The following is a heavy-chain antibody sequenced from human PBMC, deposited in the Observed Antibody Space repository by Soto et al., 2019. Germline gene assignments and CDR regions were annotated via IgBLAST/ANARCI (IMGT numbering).Heavy chain of an antibody. CDR2: MNPNSGDT. CDR1: GYTFTSYD. Sequence: QVQLVQSGAEVKKPGASVKVSCKTSGYTFTSYDINWVRQATGQGLEWMGWMNPNSGDTAYAQKFQGRDTITRKTSISTAYMELSSLRSEDTAVYKAARERSSGAFDIWGQGTMVTVSS. CDR3: ARERSSGAFDI. D-gene: IGHD1-26*01. V-gene: IGHV1-8*01. J-gene: IGHJ3*02.